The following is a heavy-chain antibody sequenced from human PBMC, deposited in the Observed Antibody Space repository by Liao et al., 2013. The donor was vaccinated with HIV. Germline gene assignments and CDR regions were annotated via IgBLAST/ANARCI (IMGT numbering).Heavy chain of an antibody. CDR2: MYHAGDT. D-gene: IGHD3-10*01. CDR3: ASLPRGQLIHAYFDY. J-gene: IGHJ4*02. CDR1: GGSMGGYY. V-gene: IGHV4-59*01. Sequence: QMQLQESGPGLVKSSETLSLTCTVSGGSMGGYYWSWIRLPPGRGLEWIGYMYHAGDTSYNPSLKSRVTISMDPSENQFSLKLRSVTAADSAVYYCASLPRGQLIHAYFDYWGRGNPSVTVFS.